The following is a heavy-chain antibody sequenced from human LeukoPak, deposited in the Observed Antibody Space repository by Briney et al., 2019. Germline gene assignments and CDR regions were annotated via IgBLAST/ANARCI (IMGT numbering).Heavy chain of an antibody. CDR1: GFTFSRYW. CDR2: ITSGGSTT. Sequence: GGSLRLSCAASGFTFSRYWMHWVRHVPGKGLVCVSRITSGGSTTSYADSVRGRFTMSRDNAKNTVYLQMNSLRAEDTAVYYCARDLTGAVFDFWGQGTLVTVSS. D-gene: IGHD1-26*01. J-gene: IGHJ4*02. V-gene: IGHV3-74*01. CDR3: ARDLTGAVFDF.